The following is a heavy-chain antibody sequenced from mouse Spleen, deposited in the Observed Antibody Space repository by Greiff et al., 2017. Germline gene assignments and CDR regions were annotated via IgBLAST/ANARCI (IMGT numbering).Heavy chain of an antibody. CDR3: ARAIYYYGSSLYWYFDV. J-gene: IGHJ1*03. Sequence: ESGPGLVKPSQSLSLTCSVTGYSITSGYYWNWIRQFPGNQLEWMGYISYDGSNNYNPSLKNRISITRDTSKNQFFLKLNSVTTEDTATYYCARAIYYYGSSLYWYFDVWGTGTTVTVSS. V-gene: IGHV3-6*01. CDR1: GYSITSGYY. D-gene: IGHD1-1*01. CDR2: ISYDGSN.